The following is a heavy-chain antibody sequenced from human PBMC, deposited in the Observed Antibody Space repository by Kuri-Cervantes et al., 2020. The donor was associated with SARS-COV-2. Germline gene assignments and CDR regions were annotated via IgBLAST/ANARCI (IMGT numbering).Heavy chain of an antibody. CDR1: GFTFSSNA. D-gene: IGHD2-21*01. CDR2: ISSSSSYT. V-gene: IGHV3-21*05. CDR3: ARDRFGYCDV. Sequence: GGSLRLSCATSGFTFSSNALHWVRQAPGKGLEWVSYISSSSSYTNYADSVKGRFTISRDNAKNSLYLQMNSLRAEDTAVYYCARDRFGYCDVWGQGTLVTVSS. J-gene: IGHJ4*02.